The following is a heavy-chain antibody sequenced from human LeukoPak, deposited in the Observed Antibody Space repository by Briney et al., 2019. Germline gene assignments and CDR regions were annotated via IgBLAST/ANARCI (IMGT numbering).Heavy chain of an antibody. V-gene: IGHV3-74*01. Sequence: GGSLRLSCAASGFTFRSYWMHWVRQAPGKGLVWVPRINSDGSSTSYADSVKGRFTISRDNAKNTLNLQMDNLRAEDTAVYYCARPMSIATAGNYYYGMDVWGQGTTVTVSS. J-gene: IGHJ6*02. D-gene: IGHD6-13*01. CDR3: ARPMSIATAGNYYYGMDV. CDR1: GFTFRSYW. CDR2: INSDGSST.